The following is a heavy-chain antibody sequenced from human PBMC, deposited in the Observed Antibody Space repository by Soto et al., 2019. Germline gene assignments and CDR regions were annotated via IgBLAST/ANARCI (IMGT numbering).Heavy chain of an antibody. V-gene: IGHV3-7*03. CDR1: GFTFSSYW. CDR3: AREGVATIWRLRGYGMDV. Sequence: GGSLRLSCAASGFTFSSYWMSWVRQAPGKGLEWVANIKQDGNEKYYVDSVKGRFTISRDNAKNSLYLQMNSLRAEDTAVYYCAREGVATIWRLRGYGMDVWGQGTTVTVSS. CDR2: IKQDGNEK. J-gene: IGHJ6*02. D-gene: IGHD5-12*01.